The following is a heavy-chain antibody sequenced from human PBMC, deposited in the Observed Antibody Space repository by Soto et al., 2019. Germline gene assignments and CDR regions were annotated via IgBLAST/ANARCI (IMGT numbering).Heavy chain of an antibody. CDR3: ARGPGYYFDY. Sequence: GGSLRLSCAASGFTFSSYAMHWVHQAPGKGLEYVSAISSNGGSTYYANSVKGRFTISRDNSKNTLYLQMGSLRAEDMAVYYCARGPGYYFDYWGQGTLVTVSS. V-gene: IGHV3-64*01. CDR2: ISSNGGST. J-gene: IGHJ4*02. CDR1: GFTFSSYA.